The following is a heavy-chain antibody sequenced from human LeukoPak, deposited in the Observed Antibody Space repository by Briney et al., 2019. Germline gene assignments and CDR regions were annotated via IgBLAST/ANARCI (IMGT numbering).Heavy chain of an antibody. V-gene: IGHV3-9*01. J-gene: IGHJ4*02. CDR2: ISWNSGSI. CDR3: AKEGD. D-gene: IGHD3-16*01. Sequence: QPGGSLRLSCAASGFTFDDYAMHWVRQAPGKGLEWVSGISWNSGSIGYADSVKGRFTISRDNAKNSLYLQMNSLRAEDTALYYCAKEGDRGQGTLVTVSS. CDR1: GFTFDDYA.